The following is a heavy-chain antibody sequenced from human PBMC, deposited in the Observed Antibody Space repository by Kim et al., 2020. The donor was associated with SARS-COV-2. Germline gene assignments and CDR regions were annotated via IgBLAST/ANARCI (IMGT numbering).Heavy chain of an antibody. CDR3: ARGSVHCSGGSCDFDY. V-gene: IGHV4-59*09. J-gene: IGHJ4*02. D-gene: IGHD2-15*01. Sequence: LKSRVTISVDTSKNQFSLKLSSVTAADTAVYYCARGSVHCSGGSCDFDYWGQGTLVTVSS.